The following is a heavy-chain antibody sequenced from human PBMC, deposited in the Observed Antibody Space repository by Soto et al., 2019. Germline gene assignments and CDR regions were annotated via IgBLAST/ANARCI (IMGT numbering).Heavy chain of an antibody. CDR3: ARDVYDILPGYYPNWFDP. CDR2: IYTSGST. Sequence: SETLSLTCTVSGGSISSYYWSWIRQPAGKGLEWIGRIYTSGSTNYNPSLKSRVTMSVDTSKNQFSLKLSSVTAADTAVYYCARDVYDILPGYYPNWFDPWGQGTMVTVS. J-gene: IGHJ5*02. V-gene: IGHV4-4*07. CDR1: GGSISSYY. D-gene: IGHD3-9*01.